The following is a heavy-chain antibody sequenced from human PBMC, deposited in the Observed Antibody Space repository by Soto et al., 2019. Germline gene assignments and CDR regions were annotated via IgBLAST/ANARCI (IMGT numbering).Heavy chain of an antibody. CDR1: GGSISSSSYY. CDR2: IYYSGST. CDR3: ARHAASSGWFYDYYYYMDV. Sequence: QLQLQESGPGLVKPSETLSLTCTVSGGSISSSSYYWGWIRQPPGKGLEWIGSIYYSGSTYYNPSLKSRVTISVDTSKNQFSLKLSSVTAADTAVYYCARHAASSGWFYDYYYYMDVWGKGTTVTVSS. V-gene: IGHV4-39*01. J-gene: IGHJ6*03. D-gene: IGHD6-19*01.